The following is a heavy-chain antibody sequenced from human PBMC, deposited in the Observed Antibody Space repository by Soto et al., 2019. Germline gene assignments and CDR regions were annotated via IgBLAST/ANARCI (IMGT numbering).Heavy chain of an antibody. J-gene: IGHJ4*02. CDR2: IIPIFGTA. V-gene: IGHV1-69*01. D-gene: IGHD1-26*01. Sequence: QVQLVQSGAEVKKPGSSVKVSCKASGGTFSSYAISWVRQAPGQGLEWMGGIIPIFGTANYAQKFQGRVTITADESTSTAYTELNSLRSDDTGVYYCAVTCDGELHLGALDDWGQGTLVTVSS. CDR1: GGTFSSYA. CDR3: AVTCDGELHLGALDD.